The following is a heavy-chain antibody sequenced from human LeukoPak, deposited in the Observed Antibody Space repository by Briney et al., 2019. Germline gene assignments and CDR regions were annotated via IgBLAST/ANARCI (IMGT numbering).Heavy chain of an antibody. Sequence: PSETLSLTCAVSGGSISSSNWWSWVRQPPGKGLEWIGEIYHSGSTNYNPSLKSRVTISVDTSKNQFSLKLSSVTAADTAVYYCARGVVGATSDYYYYYMDVWGKGTTVTVSS. J-gene: IGHJ6*03. V-gene: IGHV4-4*02. D-gene: IGHD1-26*01. CDR3: ARGVVGATSDYYYYYMDV. CDR2: IYHSGST. CDR1: GGSISSSNW.